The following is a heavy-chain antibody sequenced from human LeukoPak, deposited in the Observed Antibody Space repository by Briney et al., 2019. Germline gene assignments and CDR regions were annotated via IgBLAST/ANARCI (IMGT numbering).Heavy chain of an antibody. CDR2: ISGSDST. Sequence: GGSLRLSCAASGFTFSGYAMSWVRQAPGKGLEWVSAISGSDSTYYADSVKGRFTISRDNSKNTLYLQMNSLRAEDTAIYYCAKGVRFLDWWILDYWGQGSLVTVSS. CDR1: GFTFSGYA. D-gene: IGHD3-9*01. J-gene: IGHJ4*02. CDR3: AKGVRFLDWWILDY. V-gene: IGHV3-23*01.